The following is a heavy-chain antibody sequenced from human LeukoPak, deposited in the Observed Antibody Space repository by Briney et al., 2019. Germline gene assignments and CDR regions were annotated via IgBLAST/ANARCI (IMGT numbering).Heavy chain of an antibody. J-gene: IGHJ5*02. CDR1: GFTFSSYW. Sequence: GGSLRLSCAASGFTFSSYWMSWVRQAPGKGLEWVANIKQDGSEKYYVDSVKGRLTISRDNAKNSLYLQMNSLRAEDTAVYYCARDLVDYDFWSGPSWGQGTLVTVSS. CDR3: ARDLVDYDFWSGPS. CDR2: IKQDGSEK. D-gene: IGHD3-3*01. V-gene: IGHV3-7*01.